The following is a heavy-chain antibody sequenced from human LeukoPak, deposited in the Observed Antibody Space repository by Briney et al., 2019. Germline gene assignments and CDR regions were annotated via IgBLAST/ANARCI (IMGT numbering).Heavy chain of an antibody. CDR1: GYTFSSYA. D-gene: IGHD3-22*01. CDR2: ISAYNGNT. V-gene: IGHV1-18*01. CDR3: ARGRGLNYYDSSKRFDP. J-gene: IGHJ5*02. Sequence: GASVKVSCKASGYTFSSYAISWVRQAPGQGLEWMGGISAYNGNTNYAQKLQGRVTMTTDTSTSTAYMELRSLRSDDTAVYYCARGRGLNYYDSSKRFDPWGQGTLVTVSS.